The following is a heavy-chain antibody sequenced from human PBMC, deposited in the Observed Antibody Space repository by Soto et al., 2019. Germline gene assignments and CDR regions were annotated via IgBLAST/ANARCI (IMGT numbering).Heavy chain of an antibody. V-gene: IGHV3-48*01. CDR3: ARDHTVPDDSCDI. J-gene: IGHJ3*02. D-gene: IGHD3-10*01. CDR1: GFKFSSSR. Sequence: GRSLTLSCAPSGFKFSSSRMNWVRQTPGKGLEWVSYISSSSTIYYADSVKGRFTISRGNAKNSLYLQVNSLRAEDMAVYYCARDHTVPDDSCDIWGQGTMVTVSS. CDR2: ISSSSTI.